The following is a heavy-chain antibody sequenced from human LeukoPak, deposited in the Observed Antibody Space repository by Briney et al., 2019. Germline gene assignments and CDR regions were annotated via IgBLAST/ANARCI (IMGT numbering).Heavy chain of an antibody. CDR3: ARALSVLLWFGDSGFDP. CDR2: MNPNSGNT. Sequence: ASVKVSCKASGYTFTSYDINWVRQATGQGLEWMGWMNPNSGNTGYAQKFQGRVTMTRNTSISTAYMELSSLKSEDTAVYYCARALSVLLWFGDSGFDPWGQGTLVTVSS. D-gene: IGHD3-10*01. J-gene: IGHJ5*02. CDR1: GYTFTSYD. V-gene: IGHV1-8*01.